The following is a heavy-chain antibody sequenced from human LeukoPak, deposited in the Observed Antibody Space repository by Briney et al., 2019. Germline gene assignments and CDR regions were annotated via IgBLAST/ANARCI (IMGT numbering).Heavy chain of an antibody. Sequence: GGSLRLSCAASGFTFSSYSMNWVRQAPGKGLEWVSSISSSRSYIYYADSVKGRFTISRDNAKNSLYLQMNSLRAEDTAVYYCARVHPQLTNYYYYYGMDVWGQGTTVTVSS. CDR3: ARVHPQLTNYYYYYGMDV. J-gene: IGHJ6*02. CDR2: ISSSRSYI. D-gene: IGHD2-2*01. V-gene: IGHV3-21*01. CDR1: GFTFSSYS.